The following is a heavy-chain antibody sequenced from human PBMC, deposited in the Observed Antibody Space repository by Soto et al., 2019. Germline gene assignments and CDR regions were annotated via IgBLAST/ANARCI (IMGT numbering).Heavy chain of an antibody. CDR3: ARLHPDYYWFDP. V-gene: IGHV4-31*03. CDR2: IYYSGST. CDR1: GGSISSGGYY. D-gene: IGHD4-17*01. Sequence: SETLSLTCTVSGGSISSGGYYWSWIRQHPGKGLEWIGYIYYSGSTYYNPSLKSRVTISVDTSKNQFSLKLSSVTAADTAVYYCARLHPDYYWFDPWGQGTLVTVSS. J-gene: IGHJ5*02.